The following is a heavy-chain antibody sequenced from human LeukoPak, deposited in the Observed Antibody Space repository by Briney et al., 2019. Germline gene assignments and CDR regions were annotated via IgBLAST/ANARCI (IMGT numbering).Heavy chain of an antibody. J-gene: IGHJ6*03. V-gene: IGHV4-61*01. CDR1: GGSVTSGSYY. Sequence: PSETLSLTCTISGGSVTSGSYYWSWIRQPPEKGLEWIGYIYYTGSTDYNPSLKSRVTISVETSKNQFSLRLSSVTAADTAIYYCATSLESYYYMDVWGKGTTVTVSS. D-gene: IGHD5-24*01. CDR2: IYYTGST. CDR3: ATSLESYYYMDV.